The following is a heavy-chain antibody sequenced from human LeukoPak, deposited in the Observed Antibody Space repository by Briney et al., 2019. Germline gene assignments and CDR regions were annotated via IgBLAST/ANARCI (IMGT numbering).Heavy chain of an antibody. D-gene: IGHD5-24*01. Sequence: GGSLRLSCAASGFTFSSYWMSWVRQAPGEGLEWVANIKQDGSEKYYVDSVKGRFTISRDNAKNSLYLQMNSLRAEDTAVYYCAREADDGVYYFDYWGQGTLVTVSS. V-gene: IGHV3-7*01. CDR1: GFTFSSYW. J-gene: IGHJ4*02. CDR2: IKQDGSEK. CDR3: AREADDGVYYFDY.